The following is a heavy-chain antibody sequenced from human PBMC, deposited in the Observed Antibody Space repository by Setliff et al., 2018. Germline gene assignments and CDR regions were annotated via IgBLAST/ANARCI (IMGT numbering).Heavy chain of an antibody. J-gene: IGHJ4*02. CDR1: GFTFSSYP. CDR2: TSYDGINK. Sequence: LRLSCAASGFTFSSYPMHWVRQAPGKGLEWVAVTSYDGINKYYAESVQGRFTISRDNSKNTLYLQMNSLRAEDTARYYCAKDRSRDYDDSSGYDHWGQGTLVTVSS. V-gene: IGHV3-30*07. D-gene: IGHD3-22*01. CDR3: AKDRSRDYDDSSGYDH.